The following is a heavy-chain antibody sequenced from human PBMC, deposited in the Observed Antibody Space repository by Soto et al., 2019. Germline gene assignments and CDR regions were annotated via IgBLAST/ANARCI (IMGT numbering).Heavy chain of an antibody. V-gene: IGHV3-23*01. Sequence: EVQLLESGGGLVRPGGSLRLSCAASGLTFSHNAMSWVRQAPGKGLEWVSTISGNGRVTYYTDSVKGRFTISRDNSKNTVYMQMNSLRAEDTAVYYCANRGDDIKFFQHWGQGTLVTVSS. CDR1: GLTFSHNA. CDR3: ANRGDDIKFFQH. D-gene: IGHD2-21*02. CDR2: ISGNGRVT. J-gene: IGHJ1*01.